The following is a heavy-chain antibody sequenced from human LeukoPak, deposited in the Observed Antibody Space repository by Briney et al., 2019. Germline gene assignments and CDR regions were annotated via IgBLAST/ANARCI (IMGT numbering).Heavy chain of an antibody. J-gene: IGHJ4*02. Sequence: PSETLSLTCTVSAGSISSGSYYWSWIRQPAGKGLEWIGQISHSGTTNCDPSLKSRISMSIDTSRSQFSLNLRSVTAADTAVYYCARYVPVRTGTTRASFDYWGLGTLVTVSS. CDR2: ISHSGTT. D-gene: IGHD1-1*01. V-gene: IGHV4-61*10. CDR1: AGSISSGSYY. CDR3: ARYVPVRTGTTRASFDY.